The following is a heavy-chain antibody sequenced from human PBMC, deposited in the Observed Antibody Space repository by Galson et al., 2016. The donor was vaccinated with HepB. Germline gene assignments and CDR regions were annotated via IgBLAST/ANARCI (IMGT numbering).Heavy chain of an antibody. Sequence: SLRLSCAASGFAVGATSTYMSWVRQAPGKGLEWVSIIYGNGNTNYADSVKGRFTISRDNSKNSLSLQMTSLRSEDTAFYYCAGSYYDSSGYFRHFDYWGQGTLVTVSS. J-gene: IGHJ4*02. CDR3: AGSYYDSSGYFRHFDY. CDR2: IYGNGNT. CDR1: GFAVGATSTY. V-gene: IGHV3-53*05. D-gene: IGHD3-22*01.